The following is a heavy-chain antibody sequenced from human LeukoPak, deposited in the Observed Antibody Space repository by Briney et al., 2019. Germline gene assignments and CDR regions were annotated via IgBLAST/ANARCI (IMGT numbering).Heavy chain of an antibody. CDR2: FDPEDGET. J-gene: IGHJ4*02. Sequence: ASVKVSCKVSGYTLTELSMHWVRQAPGKGLEWMGGFDPEDGETIYAQKFQGRVTMTEDTSTDTAYMELSSPRSEDTAVYYCATASPRTYYFDYWGQGTLVTVSS. V-gene: IGHV1-24*01. CDR1: GYTLTELS. D-gene: IGHD1-14*01. CDR3: ATASPRTYYFDY.